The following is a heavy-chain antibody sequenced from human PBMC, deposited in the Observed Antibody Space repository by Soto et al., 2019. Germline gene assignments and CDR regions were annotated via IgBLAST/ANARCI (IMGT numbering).Heavy chain of an antibody. J-gene: IGHJ4*02. CDR2: TYYRSKWNN. CDR3: AREGGDSSSWYFDC. Sequence: SQTLSLTCAISGDSVSSNSAAWNWVRQSPSRGLEWLGRTYYRSKWNNDYAVSVKRRITINPDTSKNQFSLQLNSVTPEDTAVYYCAREGGDSSSWYFDCWGQGTLVTVSS. D-gene: IGHD6-13*01. CDR1: GDSVSSNSAA. V-gene: IGHV6-1*01.